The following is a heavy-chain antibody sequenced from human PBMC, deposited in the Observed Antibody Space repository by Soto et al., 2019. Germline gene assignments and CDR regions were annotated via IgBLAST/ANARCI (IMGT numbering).Heavy chain of an antibody. D-gene: IGHD1-1*01. J-gene: IGHJ5*02. Sequence: GGSLRLSCAASGFSFSSYSIHWVRQAPGKGLEWVSSISSTSSYIYYADSVKGRFTISRDNAKNSLYLQMNSLRAEDTAVYYCARAFYQTTPDCFDPWGQGTLVTVSS. CDR2: ISSTSSYI. CDR1: GFSFSSYS. CDR3: ARAFYQTTPDCFDP. V-gene: IGHV3-21*01.